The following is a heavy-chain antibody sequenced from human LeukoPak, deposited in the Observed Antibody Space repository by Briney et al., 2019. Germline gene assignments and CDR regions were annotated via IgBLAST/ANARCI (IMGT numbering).Heavy chain of an antibody. CDR3: AKDRTHSSWHKTFDY. J-gene: IGHJ4*02. CDR2: ISWNSGSI. Sequence: PGRSLRLSCAASGFTFDDYAMHWVRQAPGKGLEWVSGISWNSGSIGYADSVKGRFTISRDNAKNSLYLQMNSLRAEGTALYYCAKDRTHSSWHKTFDYWGQGTLVTVSS. CDR1: GFTFDDYA. V-gene: IGHV3-9*01. D-gene: IGHD6-13*01.